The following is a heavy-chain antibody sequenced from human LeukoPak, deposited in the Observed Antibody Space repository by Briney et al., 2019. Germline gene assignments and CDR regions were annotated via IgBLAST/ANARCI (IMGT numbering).Heavy chain of an antibody. V-gene: IGHV4-34*01. J-gene: IGHJ5*02. CDR2: INHSGST. CDR1: GGSFSGYY. Sequence: SETLSLTCAVYGGSFSGYYWSWIRQPPGKGLEWIGEINHSGSTNYNPSLKSRVTISVDTSKNQFSLKLSSVTAADTAVYYCASGSRGYSYGHNWFDPWGQGTLVTVSS. D-gene: IGHD5-18*01. CDR3: ASGSRGYSYGHNWFDP.